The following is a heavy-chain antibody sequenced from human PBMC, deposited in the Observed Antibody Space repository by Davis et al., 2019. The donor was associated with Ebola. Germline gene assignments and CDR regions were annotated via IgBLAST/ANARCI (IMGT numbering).Heavy chain of an antibody. CDR1: GYSFTSYW. CDR3: ARLLPARRPSGSNPYYGMDV. D-gene: IGHD3-3*01. J-gene: IGHJ6*02. CDR2: IDPSDSYT. V-gene: IGHV5-10-1*01. Sequence: PGGSLRLSCKGSGYSFTSYWISWVRQLPGKGLEWMGRIDPSDSYTNYSPSFQGHVTISADKSISTAYLQWSSLKASDTAMYYCARLLPARRPSGSNPYYGMDVWGQGTTVTVSS.